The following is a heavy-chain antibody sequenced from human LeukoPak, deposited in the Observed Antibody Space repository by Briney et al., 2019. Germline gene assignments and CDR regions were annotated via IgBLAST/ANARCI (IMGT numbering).Heavy chain of an antibody. J-gene: IGHJ4*02. D-gene: IGHD6-13*01. V-gene: IGHV4-39*07. CDR3: ARPYSSSWYGPEASDY. Sequence: SETLSLTCTVSGVSISSSNSYWGWIRQPPGKGLEWIGSIYYSGNTYYNASLKSRVTISVDTSKNQFSLKLSSVTAADTAVYYCARPYSSSWYGPEASDYWGQGTLVTVSS. CDR1: GVSISSSNSY. CDR2: IYYSGNT.